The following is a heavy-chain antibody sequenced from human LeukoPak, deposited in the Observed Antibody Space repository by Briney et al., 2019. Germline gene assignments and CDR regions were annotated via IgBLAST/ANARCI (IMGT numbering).Heavy chain of an antibody. V-gene: IGHV3-9*01. CDR1: GFTFDDYA. CDR2: ISWNSGSI. CDR3: AKCGGWYGGPFDY. Sequence: GGSPRLSCAASGFTFDDYAMHWVRQAPGKGLEWVSGISWNSGSIGYADSVKGRFTISRDNAKNSLYLQMNSLRAEDTALYYCAKCGGWYGGPFDYWGQGTLVTVSS. D-gene: IGHD6-19*01. J-gene: IGHJ4*02.